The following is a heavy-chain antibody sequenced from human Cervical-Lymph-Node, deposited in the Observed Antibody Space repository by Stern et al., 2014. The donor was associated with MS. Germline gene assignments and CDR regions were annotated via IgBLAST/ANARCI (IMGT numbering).Heavy chain of an antibody. CDR3: AREPSLTGTTTPPY. Sequence: VQLQESGPGLVKPSQTLSLTCTVSGGSISSGGYYWNWIRQHPGKGLEWIGYIYYSGSTYYNPSLRSRVTMSVDTSKNQFSLNLASVTAADTAVYYCAREPSLTGTTTPPYWGQGTLVTVSS. J-gene: IGHJ4*02. CDR1: GGSISSGGYY. D-gene: IGHD1-7*01. CDR2: IYYSGST. V-gene: IGHV4-31*03.